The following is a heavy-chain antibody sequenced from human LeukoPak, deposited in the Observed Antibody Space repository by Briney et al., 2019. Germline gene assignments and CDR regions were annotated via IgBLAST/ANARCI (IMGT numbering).Heavy chain of an antibody. J-gene: IGHJ6*02. Sequence: GGSLRLSCAASVFTFSSYAMSWVRQAPGKGLEWVSAISGSGGSTYYADSVKGRFTISRDNSKNTLYLQMNSLRAEDTAVYYCAKDLDCSSTSCYYYYCGMDVWGQGTTVTVSS. D-gene: IGHD2-2*01. CDR1: VFTFSSYA. CDR2: ISGSGGST. V-gene: IGHV3-23*01. CDR3: AKDLDCSSTSCYYYYCGMDV.